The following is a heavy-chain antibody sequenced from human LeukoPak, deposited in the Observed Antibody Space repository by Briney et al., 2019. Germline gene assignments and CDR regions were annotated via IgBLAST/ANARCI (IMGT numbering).Heavy chain of an antibody. D-gene: IGHD6-19*01. J-gene: IGHJ4*02. CDR2: ISSSSSYI. V-gene: IGHV3-21*04. Sequence: GGSLRLSCAASGFTFSSYSMNWVRQAPGKGLEWVSSISSSSSYIYYADSVKGRFTISRDNAKNSLYLQMNSLRAADTAVYYCARQIAVAGKAGFDYWGQGTPVTVSS. CDR1: GFTFSSYS. CDR3: ARQIAVAGKAGFDY.